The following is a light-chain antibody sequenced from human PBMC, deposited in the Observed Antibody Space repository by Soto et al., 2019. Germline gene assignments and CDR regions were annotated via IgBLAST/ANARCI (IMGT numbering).Light chain of an antibody. CDR1: QSIRNY. Sequence: EIVLTQSPATLSLSPGERATLSCRASQSIRNYLAWYQQKPGQAPRLLIYDASNRATGIPPRFSGSGSGTDFILTISSLEPEDSGVYYCQQYGSSRTFGQGTKMDIK. CDR2: DAS. V-gene: IGKV3-11*01. CDR3: QQYGSSRT. J-gene: IGKJ1*01.